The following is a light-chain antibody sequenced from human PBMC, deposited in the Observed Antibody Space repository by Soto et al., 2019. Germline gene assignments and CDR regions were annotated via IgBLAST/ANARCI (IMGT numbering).Light chain of an antibody. V-gene: IGLV3-21*04. CDR2: YDR. CDR3: QLWDGGSGHRV. CDR1: NIGSKS. Sequence: SYVLTQPPSVSVVPGKAARITCGGNNIGSKSVHWYQQKPGQAPLLVIYYDRDRPSGIPERFSASNSGNTATLTISRVEAGDEADYYCQLWDGGSGHRVFGGGTKLTVL. J-gene: IGLJ2*01.